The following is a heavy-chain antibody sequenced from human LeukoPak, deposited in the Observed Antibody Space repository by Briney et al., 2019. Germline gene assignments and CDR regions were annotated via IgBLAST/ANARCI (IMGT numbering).Heavy chain of an antibody. Sequence: SETLSLTCTVSGGSFSSGGYYWNWVRQPPGRGVEGIGYIYDSGSTNYNPSLKSRVTISVDTSKNQFSLKVNSVTAADTAVYYCARDDGGGWTGFDYWGQGALVTVSS. CDR1: GGSFSSGGYY. V-gene: IGHV4-61*08. CDR3: ARDDGGGWTGFDY. J-gene: IGHJ4*02. D-gene: IGHD2-15*01. CDR2: IYDSGST.